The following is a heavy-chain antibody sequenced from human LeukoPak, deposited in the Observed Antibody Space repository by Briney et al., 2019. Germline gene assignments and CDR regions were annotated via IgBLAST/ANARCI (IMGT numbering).Heavy chain of an antibody. CDR1: GGTFSSYA. Sequence: SVKVSCRASGGTFSSYAISWVRQAPGQGLEWMGGIIPIFGTANYAQKFQGRVTITTDESTSTAYMELRSLRSDDTAVYYCARATYGGNSDFDYWGQGTLVTVSS. V-gene: IGHV1-69*05. CDR3: ARATYGGNSDFDY. D-gene: IGHD4-23*01. CDR2: IIPIFGTA. J-gene: IGHJ4*02.